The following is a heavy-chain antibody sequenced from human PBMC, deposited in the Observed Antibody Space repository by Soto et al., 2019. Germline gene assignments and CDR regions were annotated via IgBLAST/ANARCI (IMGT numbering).Heavy chain of an antibody. D-gene: IGHD5-18*01. CDR3: AKGDWIQLWLPEYYFDY. CDR1: GFTFSSYA. J-gene: IGHJ4*02. V-gene: IGHV3-23*01. Sequence: PGGSLRLSCAASGFTFSSYAMSWVRQAPGKGLEWVSAISGSGGSTYYADSVKGRFTISRDNSKNTLYLQMNSLRAEDTAVYYCAKGDWIQLWLPEYYFDYWGQGTLVTVSS. CDR2: ISGSGGST.